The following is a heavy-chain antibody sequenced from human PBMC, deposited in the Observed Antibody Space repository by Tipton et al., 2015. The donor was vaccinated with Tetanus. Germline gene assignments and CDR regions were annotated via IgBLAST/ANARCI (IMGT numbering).Heavy chain of an antibody. D-gene: IGHD3-10*01. CDR2: IYPADSDI. CDR1: GYSFSSYW. V-gene: IGHV5-51*01. Sequence: QLVQSGAEAKKPGESLKISCRGSGYSFSSYWIAWVRQMPGKGLEWMGVIYPADSDIRNSPSFQGQVTMSVDKSASTAYLQWRSLKASDSAMYYCARHSGGSEIGYYDDMDVWGQGTTVTVSS. CDR3: ARHSGGSEIGYYDDMDV. J-gene: IGHJ6*02.